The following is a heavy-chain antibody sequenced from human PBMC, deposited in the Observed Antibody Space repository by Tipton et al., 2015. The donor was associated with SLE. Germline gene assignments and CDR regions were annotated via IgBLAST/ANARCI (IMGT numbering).Heavy chain of an antibody. J-gene: IGHJ3*02. CDR1: RGSFSGYY. Sequence: TLSLTCAVYRGSFSGYYWSWIRRPPGKGLEWIGETTHSGKTNYNPSLKSRVTISADTSKNQFSLKLSSVTAADTAVYYCAGDSGEIAFDIWGQGTMVTVSS. V-gene: IGHV4-34*01. CDR2: TTHSGKT. CDR3: AGDSGEIAFDI. D-gene: IGHD3-10*01.